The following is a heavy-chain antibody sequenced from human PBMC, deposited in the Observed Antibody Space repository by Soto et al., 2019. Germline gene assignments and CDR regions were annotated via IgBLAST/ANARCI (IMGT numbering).Heavy chain of an antibody. CDR1: GFTFDDYG. J-gene: IGHJ6*02. Sequence: GGSLRLSCAASGFTFDDYGMSWVRQAPGKGLEWVSGINWNGGSTGYADSVKGRFTISRDNAKNSLYLQMNSLRAEDTAVYYCARLVGNWNNYYYFGMDVWGQGTTVTVSS. D-gene: IGHD1-1*01. V-gene: IGHV3-20*04. CDR2: INWNGGST. CDR3: ARLVGNWNNYYYFGMDV.